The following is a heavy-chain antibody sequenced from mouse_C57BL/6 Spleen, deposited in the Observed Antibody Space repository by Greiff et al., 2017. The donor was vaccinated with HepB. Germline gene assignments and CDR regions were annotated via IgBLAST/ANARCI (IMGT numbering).Heavy chain of an antibody. CDR1: GFNIQDHY. V-gene: IGHV14-1*01. CDR3: TVYYGNYRFDY. CDR2: IDPEDGDT. Sequence: VQLQLSGAELVRPGASVKLSCTASGFNIQDHYMHRVKQRPEEGLEWTGRIDPEDGDTEYAPQFQGKSTMTADTSSNTAYLQRSSLTSEDTAVYYCTVYYGNYRFDYWGQGTTLTVSS. J-gene: IGHJ2*01. D-gene: IGHD2-1*01.